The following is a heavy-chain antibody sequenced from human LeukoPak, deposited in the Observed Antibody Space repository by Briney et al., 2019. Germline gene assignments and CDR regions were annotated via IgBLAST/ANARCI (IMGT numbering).Heavy chain of an antibody. CDR1: GYTFTGYF. V-gene: IGHV1-2*02. Sequence: ASVRVSCKASGYTFTGYFMHWVRQAPGQGLDWMGWINPNTGGTKYAQKFQGRVTMTRDTSIGTAYMELSSLRSEDTAVYYCARDSGSDYYYYMDVWGKGTTVIVSS. CDR3: ARDSGSDYYYYMDV. CDR2: INPNTGGT. J-gene: IGHJ6*03.